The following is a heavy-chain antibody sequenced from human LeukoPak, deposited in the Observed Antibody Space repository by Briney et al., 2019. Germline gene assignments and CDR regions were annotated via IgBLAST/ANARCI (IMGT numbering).Heavy chain of an antibody. D-gene: IGHD3-22*01. CDR2: IKSKTDGGTI. V-gene: IGHV3-15*01. J-gene: IGHJ4*02. Sequence: PGGSLRLSCAASVFTFSNAWMNWVRQSPGKGLEWVGRIKSKTDGGTIDYGAPVKGRFTISRDDSKNTLFLQMNSLKTEDTAMYHCTTGVRDSSGYYDFDYGGQGTLVTVSS. CDR1: VFTFSNAW. CDR3: TTGVRDSSGYYDFDY.